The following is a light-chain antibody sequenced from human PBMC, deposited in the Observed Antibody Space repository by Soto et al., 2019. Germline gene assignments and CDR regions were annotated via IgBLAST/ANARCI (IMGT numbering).Light chain of an antibody. Sequence: DIQLTQSPSTLSASVGDRVTITCRASQSITTWLAWYQQKPGKAPKRLIYGASRLGSGVPSRFSGSGSGTKFTLTISSLQPDDFATYYCQQYDSYWYTFGQGTKLEIK. V-gene: IGKV1-5*01. CDR2: GAS. CDR1: QSITTW. J-gene: IGKJ2*01. CDR3: QQYDSYWYT.